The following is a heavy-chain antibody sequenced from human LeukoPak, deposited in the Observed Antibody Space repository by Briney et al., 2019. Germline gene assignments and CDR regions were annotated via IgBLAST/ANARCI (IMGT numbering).Heavy chain of an antibody. V-gene: IGHV4-34*01. Sequence: SETLSLTCAVYGGSFSGYYWGWIRQPPGKGLEWIGEINHSGSTNYNPSLKSRVTISVDTSKNQFSLKLTAVTAADTAVYYCARNSAVATSRSWFDPWGQGTLVTVSS. CDR2: INHSGST. D-gene: IGHD6-19*01. J-gene: IGHJ5*02. CDR1: GGSFSGYY. CDR3: ARNSAVATSRSWFDP.